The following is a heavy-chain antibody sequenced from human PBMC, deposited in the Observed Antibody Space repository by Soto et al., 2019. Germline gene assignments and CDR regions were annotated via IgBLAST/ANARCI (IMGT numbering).Heavy chain of an antibody. CDR2: IYHSGSS. J-gene: IGHJ4*02. Sequence: LSLTCAVSGNSISTTNWWSWVRQSPGKGLEWIGEIYHSGSSNYNPSLKSRVTISLDKSKNQFSLKLSSVTAADTAVYYCARDVGYHYDGSPSGQFDFWGQGTLVTVSS. CDR3: ARDVGYHYDGSPSGQFDF. D-gene: IGHD3-22*01. CDR1: GNSISTTNW. V-gene: IGHV4-4*02.